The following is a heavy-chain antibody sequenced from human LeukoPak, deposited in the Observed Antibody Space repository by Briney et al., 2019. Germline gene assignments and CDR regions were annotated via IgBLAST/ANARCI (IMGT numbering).Heavy chain of an antibody. V-gene: IGHV1-2*02. CDR3: ARARTPYHQYTDY. CDR1: GYTFTGYY. Sequence: GASVKVSCKASGYTFTGYYMHWVRQAPGQGLEWMGWINPNSGGTNYAQKFQGRVTMTRDTSISTAYMELSRLRSDDTAVYYCARARTPYHQYTDYWGQGTLVTVSS. CDR2: INPNSGGT. J-gene: IGHJ4*02. D-gene: IGHD2-2*01.